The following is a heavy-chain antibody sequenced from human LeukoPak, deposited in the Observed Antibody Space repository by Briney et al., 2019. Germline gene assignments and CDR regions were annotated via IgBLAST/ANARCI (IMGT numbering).Heavy chain of an antibody. CDR2: MKGDESEI. J-gene: IGHJ3*01. CDR1: GFTFSNSW. D-gene: IGHD3-16*01. V-gene: IGHV3-7*01. Sequence: SGGSLRLSCLASGFTFSNSWMTWVRQAPGRGLEWVANMKGDESEIHYVDSVKGRFTISRDNAKNSLYLQMNSLRAEDTAVYYCARPAYTAAYDLWGQGTMVTVSS. CDR3: ARPAYTAAYDL.